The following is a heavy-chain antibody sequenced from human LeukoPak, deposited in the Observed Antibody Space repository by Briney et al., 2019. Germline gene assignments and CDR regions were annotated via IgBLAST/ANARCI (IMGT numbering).Heavy chain of an antibody. V-gene: IGHV4-59*01. Sequence: SETLSLTCSVSGASINGYFWSWVRQTPEKGLQWIGYVSHTGATTSNPTLESRVSITIDTSKSQISLTMTSVTAADSALYYCARDRRRSFYTFDLWGPGTIVSVS. CDR2: VSHTGAT. D-gene: IGHD5/OR15-5a*01. CDR3: ARDRRRSFYTFDL. J-gene: IGHJ3*01. CDR1: GASINGYF.